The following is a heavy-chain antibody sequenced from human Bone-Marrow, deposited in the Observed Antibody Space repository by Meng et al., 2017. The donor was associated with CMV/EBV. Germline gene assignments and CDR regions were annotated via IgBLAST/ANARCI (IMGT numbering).Heavy chain of an antibody. CDR3: ARTAIVVVPAATDY. Sequence: ASVKVSCKASGYTFTSYGISWVRQAPGQGLEWMGWISAYNGNTNYAQKLQGRVTMTTDKSTSTAYMELRSLRSDDTAVYYCARTAIVVVPAATDYWGQGTLVTVSS. CDR1: GYTFTSYG. V-gene: IGHV1-18*01. J-gene: IGHJ4*02. CDR2: ISAYNGNT. D-gene: IGHD2-2*01.